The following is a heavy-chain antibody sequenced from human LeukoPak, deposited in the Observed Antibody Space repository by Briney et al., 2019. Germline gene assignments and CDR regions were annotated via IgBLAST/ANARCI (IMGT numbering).Heavy chain of an antibody. Sequence: KAGGSLSLSCSASGFTFISNALHWVRQAPGKGLEYHSAISSNGGSTYYADSVKGRFTISRDNSKNTLDLQMSSLRAEDTAVYYCVKDDYYFDYWGQGTLVTVSS. CDR3: VKDDYYFDY. D-gene: IGHD2-21*01. J-gene: IGHJ4*02. CDR1: GFTFISNA. V-gene: IGHV3-64D*06. CDR2: ISSNGGST.